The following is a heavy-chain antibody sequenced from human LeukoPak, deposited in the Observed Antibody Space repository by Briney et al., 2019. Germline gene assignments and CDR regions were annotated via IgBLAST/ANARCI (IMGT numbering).Heavy chain of an antibody. CDR1: GFTFSSYT. Sequence: GGSLRLSCAASGFTFSSYTMNWVRQPPGKGLEWVAFIRYDGSNKYYADSVKGRFTISRDNAKNSLYLQMNSLRAEDTAVYYCASSPMVRGVPFDYWGQGTLVTVSS. CDR2: IRYDGSNK. J-gene: IGHJ4*02. CDR3: ASSPMVRGVPFDY. V-gene: IGHV3-30*02. D-gene: IGHD3-10*01.